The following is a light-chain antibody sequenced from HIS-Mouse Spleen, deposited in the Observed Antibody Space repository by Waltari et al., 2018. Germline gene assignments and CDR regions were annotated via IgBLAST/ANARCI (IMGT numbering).Light chain of an antibody. CDR1: RSHLGSNY. J-gene: IGLJ3*02. Sequence: QSVLTQPPSASGTPGQRVTISCSGSRSHLGSNYVYWYQQLPGTAPKLLIYRNNQRPSGVPDRFSGSKSGTSASLAISGLRSEDEADYYCAAWDDSLSGPVFGGGTKLTVL. CDR2: RNN. CDR3: AAWDDSLSGPV. V-gene: IGLV1-47*01.